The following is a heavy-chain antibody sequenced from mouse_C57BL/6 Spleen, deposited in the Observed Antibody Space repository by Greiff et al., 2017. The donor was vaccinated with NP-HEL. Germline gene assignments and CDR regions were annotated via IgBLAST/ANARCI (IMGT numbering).Heavy chain of an antibody. D-gene: IGHD2-3*01. CDR1: GFTFSDAW. CDR3: TRLDGYYVYFDV. Sequence: EVKVEESGGGLVQPGGSMKLSCAASGFTFSDAWMDWVRQSPEKGLEWVAEIRNKANNHATYYAESVKGRFTISRDDSKSSVYLQMNSLRAEDTGIYYCTRLDGYYVYFDVWGTGTTVTVSS. J-gene: IGHJ1*03. CDR2: IRNKANNHAT. V-gene: IGHV6-6*01.